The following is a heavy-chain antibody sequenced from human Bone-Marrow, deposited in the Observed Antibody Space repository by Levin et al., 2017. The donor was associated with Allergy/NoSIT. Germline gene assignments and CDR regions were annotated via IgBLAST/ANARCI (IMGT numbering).Heavy chain of an antibody. V-gene: IGHV7-4-1*01. D-gene: IGHD2-8*01. J-gene: IGHJ6*03. CDR1: GYRFDNFA. Sequence: GESLKISCKPFGYRFDNFAIIWMRQAPGQGLEYMGWINTNTGTPSYAPGFTGRFVFSLDASVSTAFLQIPSLRGEDTALYYCARVVSVYRFYYMDVWGKGTTVTVSS. CDR2: INTNTGTP. CDR3: ARVVSVYRFYYMDV.